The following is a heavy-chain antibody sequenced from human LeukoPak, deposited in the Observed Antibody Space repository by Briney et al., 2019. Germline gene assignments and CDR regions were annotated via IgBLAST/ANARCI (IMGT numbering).Heavy chain of an antibody. CDR2: IYYSGST. CDR1: GGSISSYY. CDR3: ARVGSSGWYPYRPTDY. Sequence: PSETLSLTCTVSGGSISSYYWSWIRQPPGKGLEWIGYIYYSGSTNYNPSLKSRVTISVDTSKDQFSLKLSSVTAADTAVYYCARVGSSGWYPYRPTDYWGQGALVTVSS. D-gene: IGHD6-19*01. V-gene: IGHV4-59*12. J-gene: IGHJ4*02.